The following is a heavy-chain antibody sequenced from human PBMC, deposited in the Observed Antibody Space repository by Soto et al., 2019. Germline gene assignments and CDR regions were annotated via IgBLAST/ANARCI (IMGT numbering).Heavy chain of an antibody. D-gene: IGHD5-18*01. CDR1: GGSISSGDYY. Sequence: SETLSLTCTVSGGSISSGDYYWSWIRQPPGKGLEWIGYIYYSGSTYYNPSLKSRVTISVDTSKNQFSLKLSSVTAADTAVYYCARGGGGYSYGNFDYWGQGTLVTVS. CDR2: IYYSGST. J-gene: IGHJ4*02. CDR3: ARGGGGYSYGNFDY. V-gene: IGHV4-30-4*01.